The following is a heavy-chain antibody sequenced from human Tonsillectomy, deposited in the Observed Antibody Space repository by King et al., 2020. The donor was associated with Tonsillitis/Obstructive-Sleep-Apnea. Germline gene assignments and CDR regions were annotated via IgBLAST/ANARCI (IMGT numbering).Heavy chain of an antibody. J-gene: IGHJ4*02. V-gene: IGHV1-3*01. D-gene: IGHD2-8*01. CDR3: ARGSPNAEGDY. CDR1: GYTFSSYA. Sequence: VQLVQSGAEVKKPGASVKLSCKASGYTFSSYAMHWVRQAPGQRPEWMGWINAANGYTEYSQKFQGRVTMTSDTSANTAFMELGSLTSGDTAVYYCARGSPNAEGDYLGQGTLVTVSS. CDR2: INAANGYT.